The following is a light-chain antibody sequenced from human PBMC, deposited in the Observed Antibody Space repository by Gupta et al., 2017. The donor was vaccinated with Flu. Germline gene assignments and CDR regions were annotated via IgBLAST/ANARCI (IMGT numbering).Light chain of an antibody. CDR3: QQRRTWLDT. CDR1: KSVSKY. CDR2: DAS. Sequence: PATLSLSTGERATLTCTASKSVSKYLDWYQQKPGKAPRLLIYDASNRESGIPARFSGSGSGTDFTLTISSLEPEDFATYYCQQRRTWLDTFGQGTMLEIK. J-gene: IGKJ2*01. V-gene: IGKV3-11*01.